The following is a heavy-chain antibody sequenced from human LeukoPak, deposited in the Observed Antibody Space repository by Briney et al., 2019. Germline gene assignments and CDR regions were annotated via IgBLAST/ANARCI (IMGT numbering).Heavy chain of an antibody. CDR3: ARGDHTFWGFPH. J-gene: IGHJ4*02. D-gene: IGHD7-27*01. Sequence: GGSLRLSCAASGFTFSSYSMHWVRQAPGKGLMWVSRVNGDGTTTNYADSVKGRFTISRDNAKSTLYLQMNSLRAEDTAVYYCARGDHTFWGFPHWGQGTLVTVSS. CDR2: VNGDGTTT. CDR1: GFTFSSYS. V-gene: IGHV3-74*01.